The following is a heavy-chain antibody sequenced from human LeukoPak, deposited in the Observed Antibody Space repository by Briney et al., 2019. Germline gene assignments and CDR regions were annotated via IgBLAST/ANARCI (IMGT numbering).Heavy chain of an antibody. V-gene: IGHV3-23*01. CDR1: GITLSNYG. J-gene: IGHJ6*02. CDR2: ISDSGGST. Sequence: GGSLRLSCAVSGITLSNYGMSWVRQAPGKGLEWVAGISDSGGSTNYADSVKGRFTISRDNSRNTLYLQMNSLRAEDTAVYYCAKARLAVADYYYGMDVWGQGTTVTVSS. D-gene: IGHD6-19*01. CDR3: AKARLAVADYYYGMDV.